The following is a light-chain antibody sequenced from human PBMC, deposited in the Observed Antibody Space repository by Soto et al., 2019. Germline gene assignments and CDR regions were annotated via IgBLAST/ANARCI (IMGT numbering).Light chain of an antibody. CDR3: LLSYRGAWV. Sequence: QTVVTQEPSLTVSPGGTVTVTCGSSTGAVTSEHWPYWFQQQPGQAPRTLVYDINRKHSWTRARFSGSLLGGKAALTLSGAEPEDDAEYYCLLSYRGAWVFGGGTKVTVL. CDR2: DIN. CDR1: TGAVTSEHW. J-gene: IGLJ3*02. V-gene: IGLV7-46*01.